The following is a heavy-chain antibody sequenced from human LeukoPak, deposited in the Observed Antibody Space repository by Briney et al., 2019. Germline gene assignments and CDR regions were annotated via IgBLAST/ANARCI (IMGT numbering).Heavy chain of an antibody. CDR2: IYTSGST. Sequence: SETLSLTCTVSGGSISSYYWSWIRQPAGKGLEWIGRIYTSGSTNYNPSLKSRVAMSVDTSKNQFSLKLSSVTAADTAVYYCARVGGSQSDDAFDIWGQGTMVTVSS. J-gene: IGHJ3*02. CDR1: GGSISSYY. D-gene: IGHD3-16*01. V-gene: IGHV4-4*07. CDR3: ARVGGSQSDDAFDI.